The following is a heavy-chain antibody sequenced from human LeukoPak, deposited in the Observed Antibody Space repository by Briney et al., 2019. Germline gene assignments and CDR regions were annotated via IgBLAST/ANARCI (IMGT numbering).Heavy chain of an antibody. CDR3: ASHYGDYVY. Sequence: GGSLRLSCAASGLIATSNYMSWVRQAAGKGLEWVSIIYPGGTTYYEDSVKGRFTISRDNSKNTLYLQMNSLRAEDTAVYYCASHYGDYVYWGQGTLVTVSS. D-gene: IGHD4-17*01. CDR2: IYPGGTT. CDR1: GLIATSNY. V-gene: IGHV3-53*01. J-gene: IGHJ4*02.